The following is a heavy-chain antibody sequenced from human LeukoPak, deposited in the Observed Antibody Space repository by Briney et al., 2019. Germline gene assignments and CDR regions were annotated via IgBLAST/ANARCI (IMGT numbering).Heavy chain of an antibody. D-gene: IGHD3-3*01. J-gene: IGHJ6*03. CDR3: ARGEYDFSYYYYYYMDV. CDR2: ISWNSGNI. V-gene: IGHV3-9*01. CDR1: GVSFEEYG. Sequence: GGSLRLSCVASGVSFEEYGMFWVRQTPGKGLEWVSGISWNSGNIGYADSVKGRFTVSRDNAKNTLYLQMNSLRAEDTAVYYCARGEYDFSYYYYYYMDVWGKGTTVTVSS.